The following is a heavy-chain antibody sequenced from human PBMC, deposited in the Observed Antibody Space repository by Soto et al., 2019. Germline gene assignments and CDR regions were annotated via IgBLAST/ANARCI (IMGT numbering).Heavy chain of an antibody. D-gene: IGHD1-26*01. Sequence: QVQLVQSGAEVKKPGSSVKVSCKASGGTFSNYGISWVRQAPGQGLEWMGGIIPMFGTSNYAQKFQGRVTITADASTSTAYIELSSLRSEDTAVYYCARDRTSTLVDRYYSMDVWGQGTTVTVSS. CDR2: IIPMFGTS. J-gene: IGHJ6*02. V-gene: IGHV1-69*01. CDR3: ARDRTSTLVDRYYSMDV. CDR1: GGTFSNYG.